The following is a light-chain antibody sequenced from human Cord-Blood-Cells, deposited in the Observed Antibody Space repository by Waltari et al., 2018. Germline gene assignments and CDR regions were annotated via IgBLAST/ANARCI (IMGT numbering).Light chain of an antibody. V-gene: IGKV1-33*01. CDR1: QDISNY. CDR2: DAS. J-gene: IGKJ2*01. Sequence: EIQMTQSRSSLSASVGDRVTITCQASQDISNYLNWYQQKPGKAPKLLIYDASNLETGVPSRFSGSGSGTDFTFTISSLQPEDIATYYCQQYDNLPYTFGQGTKLEIK. CDR3: QQYDNLPYT.